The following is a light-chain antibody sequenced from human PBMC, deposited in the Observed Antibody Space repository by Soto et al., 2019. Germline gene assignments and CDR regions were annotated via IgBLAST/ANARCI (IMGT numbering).Light chain of an antibody. CDR2: AAS. V-gene: IGKV1-39*01. CDR1: QSISIY. J-gene: IGKJ4*01. CDR3: QQSSSTVLT. Sequence: DIHMTQSPSSLSASVGDRVTITCRASQSISIYLNWYQQKPGKAPKLLIYAASSLQGGVPSRFSGSGSGTDFTLTISSLQREDCAIYYCQQSSSTVLTFGGGTKVEIK.